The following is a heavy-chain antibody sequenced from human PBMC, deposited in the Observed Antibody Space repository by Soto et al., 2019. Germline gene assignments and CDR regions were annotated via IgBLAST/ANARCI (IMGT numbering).Heavy chain of an antibody. V-gene: IGHV4-61*01. Sequence: SETLSLTCTVSGGSVSSDTHYWSWIRQPPGKRLEWIGFICSSGSTNYNPSLKSRVTMSVDTSKNQFSLKLRSVIVADTAVYHCARFVRSCSGTTCYTRADVWGQGTTVTVSS. CDR2: ICSSGST. CDR1: GGSVSSDTHY. CDR3: ARFVRSCSGTTCYTRADV. J-gene: IGHJ6*02. D-gene: IGHD2-2*02.